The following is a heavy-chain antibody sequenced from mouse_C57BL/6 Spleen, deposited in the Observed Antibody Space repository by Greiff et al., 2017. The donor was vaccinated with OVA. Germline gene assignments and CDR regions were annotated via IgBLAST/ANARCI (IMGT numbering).Heavy chain of an antibody. CDR2: ISNGGGST. D-gene: IGHD2-3*01. CDR1: GFTFSDYY. V-gene: IGHV5-12*01. CDR3: ERRCGWNYFDY. J-gene: IGHJ2*01. Sequence: EVKLQESGGGLVQPGGSLKLSCAASGFTFSDYYMYWVRQTPEKRLEWVAYISNGGGSTYYPDTVKGRFTISRDNAKNTLYLQMSRLKSEDTAMYYCERRCGWNYFDYWGQGTTLTVSS.